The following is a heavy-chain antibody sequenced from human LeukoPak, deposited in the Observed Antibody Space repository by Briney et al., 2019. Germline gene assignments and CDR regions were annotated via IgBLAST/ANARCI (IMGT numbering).Heavy chain of an antibody. J-gene: IGHJ4*02. CDR3: ARTGRSYLQPLGYCSSTSCYGGGFDY. D-gene: IGHD2-2*01. Sequence: GASVKVSCKASGGTFSSYAISWVRQAPGQGLEWMGGIIPIFGTANYAQKFQGRVTITADESTSTAYMELSSLRSEDTAVYYCARTGRSYLQPLGYCSSTSCYGGGFDYWGQGTLVTVSS. CDR2: IIPIFGTA. V-gene: IGHV1-69*13. CDR1: GGTFSSYA.